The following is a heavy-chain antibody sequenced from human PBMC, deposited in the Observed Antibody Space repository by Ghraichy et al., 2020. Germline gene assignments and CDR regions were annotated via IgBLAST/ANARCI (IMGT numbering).Heavy chain of an antibody. Sequence: LSLTCAASGFTFSSYWMSWVRQAPGKGLEWVADIKEDGSEKVYVDSVKGRFTISRDNAKSSLYLQMNSLRAEDAAVYYCARDTLLYDSYWRNDCWGQGTLVTVSS. V-gene: IGHV3-7*03. CDR2: IKEDGSEK. CDR3: ARDTLLYDSYWRNDC. J-gene: IGHJ4*02. CDR1: GFTFSSYW. D-gene: IGHD1-26*01.